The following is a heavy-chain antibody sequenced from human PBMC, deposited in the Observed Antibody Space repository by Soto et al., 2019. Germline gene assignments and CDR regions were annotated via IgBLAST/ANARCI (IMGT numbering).Heavy chain of an antibody. CDR1: GGTFSSYA. Sequence: QVQLVQSGAEVKKPGSSVKVSCKASGGTFSSYAISWVRQAPGQGLEWMGGIIPSIGTANYAQKFQGRVTITADESTSTAYMEPSSLRSEDTAVYYCASSVAKYYYYGMDVWGQGTTVTVSS. CDR2: IIPSIGTA. D-gene: IGHD5-12*01. CDR3: ASSVAKYYYYGMDV. V-gene: IGHV1-69*12. J-gene: IGHJ6*02.